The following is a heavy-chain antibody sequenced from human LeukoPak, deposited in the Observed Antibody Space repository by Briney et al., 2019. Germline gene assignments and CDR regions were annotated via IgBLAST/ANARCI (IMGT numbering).Heavy chain of an antibody. CDR3: ARGRLYYYGSGTNRFDP. CDR2: INHSGST. Sequence: SETLSLTCAVYGGSFSGYYWSWIRQPPGKGLEWIGEINHSGSTNYNPSLKSRVTISVDTSKNQFSLKLSSVTAADTAVYYCARGRLYYYGSGTNRFDPWGQGTLVTVSS. J-gene: IGHJ5*02. CDR1: GGSFSGYY. V-gene: IGHV4-34*01. D-gene: IGHD3-10*01.